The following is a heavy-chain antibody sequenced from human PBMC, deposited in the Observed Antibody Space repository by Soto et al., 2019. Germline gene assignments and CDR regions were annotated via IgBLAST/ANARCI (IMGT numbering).Heavy chain of an antibody. Sequence: KVSCKASGYTFTSYYMHWVRQAPGQGLEWMGIINPSGGSTSYAQKFQGRVTMTRDTSTSTVYMELSSLRSEDTAVYYCARNFPYSSSWSLRNPPYMDVWGQGTTVTVSS. D-gene: IGHD6-13*01. CDR1: GYTFTSYY. J-gene: IGHJ6*02. CDR2: INPSGGST. CDR3: ARNFPYSSSWSLRNPPYMDV. V-gene: IGHV1-46*01.